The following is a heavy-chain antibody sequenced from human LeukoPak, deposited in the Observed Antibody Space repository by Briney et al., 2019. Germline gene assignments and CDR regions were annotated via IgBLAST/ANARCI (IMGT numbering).Heavy chain of an antibody. CDR2: ISGSGGST. CDR3: AKERLWYYDFWSGYFDY. V-gene: IGHV3-23*01. CDR1: GFTFSSYA. Sequence: GGSLRLSCAASGFTFSSYAMSWVRQAPGKGLEWVSAISGSGGSTYYADSVKGRFTISRDNSKNTLYLQMNSLRAEDTAVYYCAKERLWYYDFWSGYFDYWGQGTLVTVSS. J-gene: IGHJ4*02. D-gene: IGHD3-3*01.